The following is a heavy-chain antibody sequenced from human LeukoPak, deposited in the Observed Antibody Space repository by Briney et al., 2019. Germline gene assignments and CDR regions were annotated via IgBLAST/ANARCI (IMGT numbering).Heavy chain of an antibody. Sequence: ASVKVSCKASGYTFTSYYMHWVRQAPGQGLGWMGIINPSGGSTSYAQKFQGRVTMTRDTSTSTVYMELSSLRSEDTAVYYCARLTTRYYDILTGYYQGYYCDYWGQGTLVTVSS. J-gene: IGHJ4*02. V-gene: IGHV1-46*01. D-gene: IGHD3-9*01. CDR2: INPSGGST. CDR1: GYTFTSYY. CDR3: ARLTTRYYDILTGYYQGYYCDY.